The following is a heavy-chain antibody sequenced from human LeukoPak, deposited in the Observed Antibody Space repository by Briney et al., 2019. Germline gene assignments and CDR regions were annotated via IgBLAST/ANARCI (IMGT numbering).Heavy chain of an antibody. CDR1: GFTSSSYA. Sequence: PGGSLRLSCAASGFTSSSYAMSWVRQAPGKGLEWVSAISGSGGSTYYADSVKGRFTISRDNSKNTLYLQMNSLRAEDTAVYYCAKERDYDFWSGYYGLTFDYWGQGTLVTVSS. J-gene: IGHJ4*02. CDR3: AKERDYDFWSGYYGLTFDY. CDR2: ISGSGGST. V-gene: IGHV3-23*01. D-gene: IGHD3-3*01.